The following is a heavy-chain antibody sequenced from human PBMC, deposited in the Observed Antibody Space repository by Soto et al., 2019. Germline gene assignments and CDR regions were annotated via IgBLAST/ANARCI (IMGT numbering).Heavy chain of an antibody. Sequence: GESLKISCKGSGSMSTNYWIGWVRQMPGKGLEWMGIIYPGDSDTRYSPSFQGQITISADKSITTAYLQWSSLKASDTAMYYCARIYGDYDAGMDVWGQGTTVTVSS. J-gene: IGHJ6*02. D-gene: IGHD4-17*01. V-gene: IGHV5-51*01. CDR2: IYPGDSDT. CDR3: ARIYGDYDAGMDV. CDR1: GSMSTNYW.